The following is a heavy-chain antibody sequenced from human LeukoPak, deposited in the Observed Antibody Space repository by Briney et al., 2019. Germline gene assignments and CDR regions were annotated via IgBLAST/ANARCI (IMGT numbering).Heavy chain of an antibody. V-gene: IGHV3-11*01. CDR3: ARDWIGDGYNYYHYFDY. J-gene: IGHJ4*02. D-gene: IGHD5-24*01. CDR1: GFTFSVSY. CDR2: ISSSSSTI. Sequence: PGGSLRLSCSASGFTFSVSYMSWIRQAPGKGLEWISYISSSSSTIYYADSVKGRFTISRDNAKNSLYLQMNRLRAEDTAVYYCARDWIGDGYNYYHYFDYWGQGTLVTVSS.